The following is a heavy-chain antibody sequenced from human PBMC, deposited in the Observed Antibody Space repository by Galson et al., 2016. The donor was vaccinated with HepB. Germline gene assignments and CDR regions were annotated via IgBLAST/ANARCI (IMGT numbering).Heavy chain of an antibody. D-gene: IGHD3-22*01. Sequence: SLRLSCAASGFTVSNNYMNWVRQAPGKGLEWVSIISSGGRTNYADSVKGRLTISRDNSKNTVYLQMHSLRAEDTATYYCARDPARWGDCDSSGSFDSWGHGTLVTVSS. CDR1: GFTVSNNY. J-gene: IGHJ4*01. V-gene: IGHV3-66*01. CDR2: ISSGGRT. CDR3: ARDPARWGDCDSSGSFDS.